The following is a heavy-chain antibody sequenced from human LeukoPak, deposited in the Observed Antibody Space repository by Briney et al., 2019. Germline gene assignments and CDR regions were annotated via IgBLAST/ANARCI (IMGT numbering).Heavy chain of an antibody. CDR2: IIPIFGTA. CDR3: ARKAVTNYYYYGMDV. CDR1: GGTFSSYA. J-gene: IGHJ6*02. Sequence: GASAKVSCKASGGTFSSYAISWVRQAPGQGLEWMGGIIPIFGTANYAQKFQGRVTITADESTSTAYMELSSLRSEDTAVYYCARKAVTNYYYYGMDVWGQGTTVTVSS. D-gene: IGHD4-17*01. V-gene: IGHV1-69*13.